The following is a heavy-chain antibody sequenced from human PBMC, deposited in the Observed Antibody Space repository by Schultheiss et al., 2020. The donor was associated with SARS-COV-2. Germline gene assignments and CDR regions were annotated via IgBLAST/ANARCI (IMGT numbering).Heavy chain of an antibody. CDR2: IYYSGST. D-gene: IGHD2-8*01. CDR3: ASESEYCTNGVCYRFDY. V-gene: IGHV4-61*01. Sequence: SQTLSLTCTVSGGSVSSGSYYWSWIRQPPGKGLEWIGYIYYSGSTNYNPSLKSRVTISVDTSKNQFSLKLSSVTAADTAVYYCASESEYCTNGVCYRFDYWGQGTLVTVSS. J-gene: IGHJ4*02. CDR1: GGSVSSGSYY.